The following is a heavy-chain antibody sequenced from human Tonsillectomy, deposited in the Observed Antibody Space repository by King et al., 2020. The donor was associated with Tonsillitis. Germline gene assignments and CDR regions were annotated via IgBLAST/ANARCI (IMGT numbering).Heavy chain of an antibody. CDR2: IYYSGST. CDR3: ARHVPHYDILTGYYNPYYYYYYMDV. J-gene: IGHJ6*03. Sequence: QLQLQESGPGLVKPSETLSLTCTVSGGSISSSSYYWGWIRQPPGKGLEWIGSIYYSGSTYYNPSLKSRVTISVDTSKNQFSLKLSSVTAADTAVYYCARHVPHYDILTGYYNPYYYYYYMDVWGKGTTVTVSS. CDR1: GGSISSSSYY. D-gene: IGHD3-9*01. V-gene: IGHV4-39*01.